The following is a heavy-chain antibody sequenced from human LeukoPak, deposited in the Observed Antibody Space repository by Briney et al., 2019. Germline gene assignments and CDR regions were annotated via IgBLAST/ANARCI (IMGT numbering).Heavy chain of an antibody. CDR1: GFTFRSYS. CDR2: ISSSTIYI. J-gene: IGHJ4*02. D-gene: IGHD1-14*01. CDR3: ARENSGEGFDY. V-gene: IGHV3-21*06. Sequence: TGGSLRLSCAGSGFTFRSYSMNWVRQAPGKGLEWVSSISSSTIYIYDADSVKGRFTISRDNAKNTLYLEMNSLRAEDTAMYYCARENSGEGFDYWSQGTLVTVSS.